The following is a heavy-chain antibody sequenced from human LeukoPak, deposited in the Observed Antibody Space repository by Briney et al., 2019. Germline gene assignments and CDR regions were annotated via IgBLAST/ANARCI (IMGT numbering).Heavy chain of an antibody. CDR1: GFTFSSYS. J-gene: IGHJ4*02. D-gene: IGHD6-19*01. V-gene: IGHV3-21*05. CDR3: AFNSGYSSAWSPDY. Sequence: GGSLRLSCAASGFTFSSYSMNWVRQAPGKGLEWASYISSSSSYIYYADSVKGRFTISRDNAKNSLHLQMNSLRAEDTAVYYCAFNSGYSSAWSPDYWGQGTLVTVSS. CDR2: ISSSSSYI.